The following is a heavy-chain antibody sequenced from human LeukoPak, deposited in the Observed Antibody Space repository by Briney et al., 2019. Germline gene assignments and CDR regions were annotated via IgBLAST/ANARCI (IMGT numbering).Heavy chain of an antibody. V-gene: IGHV4-59*01. CDR2: VSYSGGT. CDR1: GGSISSFF. Sequence: PSETLSLTCTVSGGSISSFFWNWVRQPPGKGLEWMGYVSYSGGTNYNPSLKSRVTMSVDTSKDQFSLILTSVTAADTAVYYCARDTGVTTSGSPVGYWGQGTLVTVSS. CDR3: ARDTGVTTSGSPVGY. D-gene: IGHD1-26*01. J-gene: IGHJ4*02.